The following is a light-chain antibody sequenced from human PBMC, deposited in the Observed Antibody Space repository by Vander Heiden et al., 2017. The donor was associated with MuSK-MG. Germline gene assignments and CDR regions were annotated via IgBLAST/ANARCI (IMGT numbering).Light chain of an antibody. CDR3: SSYTSSSTRV. J-gene: IGLJ2*01. V-gene: IGLV2-14*03. CDR2: DVT. Sequence: QSALTQPASVSGSPGQSITISCTGTSSDLGGYNYVSWYQQHPGKAHKLMIYDVTKRPSGVANRFSGSKSGNTASLTISGLQAEDEADYYCSSYTSSSTRVFGGGTKLTVL. CDR1: SSDLGGYNY.